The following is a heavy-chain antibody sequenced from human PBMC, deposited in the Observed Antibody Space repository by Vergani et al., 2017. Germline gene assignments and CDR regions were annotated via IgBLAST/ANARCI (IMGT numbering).Heavy chain of an antibody. CDR3: AKRQGPIVVVPAATDY. CDR2: ISGSGGST. V-gene: IGHV3-23*01. D-gene: IGHD2-2*01. Sequence: EVQLLESGGGLVQPGGSLRLSCAASGFTFSSSAMSWVRQAPGKGLEWVSAISGSGGSTYYADSVKGRFTISRDNSKNTLYLQMNSLRAEDTAVYYCAKRQGPIVVVPAATDYWGQGTLVTVSS. CDR1: GFTFSSSA. J-gene: IGHJ4*02.